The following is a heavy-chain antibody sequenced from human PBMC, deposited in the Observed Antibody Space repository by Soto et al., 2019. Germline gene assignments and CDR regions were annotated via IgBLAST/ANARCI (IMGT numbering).Heavy chain of an antibody. J-gene: IGHJ4*02. CDR1: YFTISRCT. Sequence: RGSLRLSCRASYFTISRCTKHSVRPASGNGLEWVGRIRSKGNNYATAYAASVKGRFTISRDDSKNTAYLQMNSLKTEDTAVYYCTSSPDYYFDSSGPYWGQGTLVTVSS. V-gene: IGHV3-73*01. CDR2: IRSKGNNYAT. D-gene: IGHD3-22*01. CDR3: TSSPDYYFDSSGPY.